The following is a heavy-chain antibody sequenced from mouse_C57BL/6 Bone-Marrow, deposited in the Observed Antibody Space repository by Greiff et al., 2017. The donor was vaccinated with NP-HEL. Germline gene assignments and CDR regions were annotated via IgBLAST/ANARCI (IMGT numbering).Heavy chain of an antibody. CDR3: ARNYYGILDY. CDR1: GFTFSDYG. J-gene: IGHJ2*01. V-gene: IGHV5-17*01. Sequence: EVKLMESGGGLVKPGGSLKLSCAASGFTFSDYGMHWVRQAPEKGLEWVAYISSGSSTIYYADTVKGRFTISRDNAKNTLFLQMTSLRSEDTAMYYCARNYYGILDYWGQGTTLTVSS. CDR2: ISSGSSTI. D-gene: IGHD1-1*01.